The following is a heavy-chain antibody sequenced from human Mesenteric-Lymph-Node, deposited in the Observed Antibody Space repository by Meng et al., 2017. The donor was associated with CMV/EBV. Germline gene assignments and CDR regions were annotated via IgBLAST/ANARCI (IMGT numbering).Heavy chain of an antibody. Sequence: GESLKISCAASGFTISSYVMHWVRQAPGKGLEWVSAISGSGGSTNYADSVKGRFTISRDNSKNTLYLQMNSLTTEDTAVYYCARGSLDHNYPFDFWAQGTLVTVSS. CDR3: ARGSLDHNYPFDF. D-gene: IGHD1-20*01. CDR2: ISGSGGST. V-gene: IGHV3-23*01. J-gene: IGHJ4*02. CDR1: GFTISSYV.